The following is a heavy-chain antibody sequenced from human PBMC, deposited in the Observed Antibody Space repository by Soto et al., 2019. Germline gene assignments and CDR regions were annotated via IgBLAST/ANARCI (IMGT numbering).Heavy chain of an antibody. Sequence: QVQLVQSGAEVKKPGASVKVSCKASGYTFTSYGISWVRQAPGQGLEWMGWISAYNGNTNYAQKLQGRVTMTTDTSTSTSYMELRSLRADDTAVYYCARDWFTGTGIAVAGTYFHHWGQGTLVTVSS. J-gene: IGHJ1*01. D-gene: IGHD6-19*01. V-gene: IGHV1-18*01. CDR3: ARDWFTGTGIAVAGTYFHH. CDR1: GYTFTSYG. CDR2: ISAYNGNT.